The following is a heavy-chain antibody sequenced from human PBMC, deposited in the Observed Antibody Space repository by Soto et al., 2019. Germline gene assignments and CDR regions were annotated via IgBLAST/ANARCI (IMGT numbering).Heavy chain of an antibody. J-gene: IGHJ4*02. V-gene: IGHV3-30*18. CDR1: GFTFSSYG. CDR3: AKTRDYGDRLAFDY. CDR2: ISYDGSNK. Sequence: ESVGGVVQPGRSLRLSCAASGFTFSSYGMHWVRQAPGKGLEWVAVISYDGSNKYYADSVKGRFTISRDNSKNTLYLQMNSLRAEDTAVYYCAKTRDYGDRLAFDYWGQGTLVTVSS. D-gene: IGHD4-17*01.